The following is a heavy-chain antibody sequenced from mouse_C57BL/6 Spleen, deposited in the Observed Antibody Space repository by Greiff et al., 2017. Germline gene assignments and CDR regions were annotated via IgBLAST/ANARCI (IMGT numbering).Heavy chain of an antibody. V-gene: IGHV1-61*01. J-gene: IGHJ3*01. CDR2: IYPSDSET. Sequence: QVQLQQPGAELVRPGSSVKLSCKASGYTFTSYWMDWVKQRPGQGLEWIGNIYPSDSETHYNQKFKDKATLTVDKSSSTAYMQLSSLTAEASAVYYCARGGGVPFAYWGQGTLVTVSA. CDR3: ARGGGVPFAY. CDR1: GYTFTSYW.